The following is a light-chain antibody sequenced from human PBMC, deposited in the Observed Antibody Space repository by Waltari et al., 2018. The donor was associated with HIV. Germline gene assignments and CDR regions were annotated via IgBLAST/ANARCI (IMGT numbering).Light chain of an antibody. Sequence: HSALTQPASVSGSPGQSITISCTGTSSDVGSYTFFSWYHQHQGNAPKLIIYEGDKRPSGVAYRFSGSKSGSTASLTISGLQAEDEADYYCCSYAGSSTYVVFGGGTQLTVL. CDR1: SSDVGSYTF. V-gene: IGLV2-23*01. CDR2: EGD. J-gene: IGLJ2*01. CDR3: CSYAGSSTYVV.